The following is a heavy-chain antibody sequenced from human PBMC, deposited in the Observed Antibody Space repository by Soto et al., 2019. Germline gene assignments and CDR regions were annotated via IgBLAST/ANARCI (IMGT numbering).Heavy chain of an antibody. Sequence: SETLSLTCTVSGGSISGYYWSWLRQPPGKGLEWIGYIYSIGSTNYNPSLKSRVTISVDTSKNQFSLKLSSVTAADTAVYYCARVGGDHYYGSGSYYWGYYYGMDVWGQGTTVTVS. CDR1: GGSISGYY. CDR2: IYSIGST. V-gene: IGHV4-59*01. CDR3: ARVGGDHYYGSGSYYWGYYYGMDV. D-gene: IGHD3-10*01. J-gene: IGHJ6*02.